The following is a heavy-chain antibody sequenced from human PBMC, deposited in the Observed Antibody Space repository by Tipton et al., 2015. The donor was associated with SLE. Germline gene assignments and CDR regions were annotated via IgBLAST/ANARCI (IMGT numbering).Heavy chain of an antibody. Sequence: QLVQSGDEVKKSGASVKVSCKASGYTFNTFGITWVRQAPGQGLEWMGWVSAYNDDTNYAQRFQGRVSMTVDTSTDTAYMELRSLRSDDTAVYYCARGRPGIAAAGTVDYWGQGTLVTVSS. CDR2: VSAYNDDT. CDR3: ARGRPGIAAAGTVDY. D-gene: IGHD6-13*01. CDR1: GYTFNTFG. V-gene: IGHV1-18*01. J-gene: IGHJ4*02.